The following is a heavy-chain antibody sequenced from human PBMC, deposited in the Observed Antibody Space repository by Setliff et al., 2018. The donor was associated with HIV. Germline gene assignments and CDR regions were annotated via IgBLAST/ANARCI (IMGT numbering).Heavy chain of an antibody. V-gene: IGHV3-9*01. CDR1: GFTFDDYA. CDR3: ARSAGIGNYHWDV. Sequence: PGGSLRLSCAASGFTFDDYAMHWVRQAPGKGLEWVSGISWNSGSIGYADSVKGRFTISRDNAKNSLYLQMNSLGVEDTAVYYCARSAGIGNYHWDVWGKGTTVTVSS. J-gene: IGHJ6*03. CDR2: ISWNSGSI.